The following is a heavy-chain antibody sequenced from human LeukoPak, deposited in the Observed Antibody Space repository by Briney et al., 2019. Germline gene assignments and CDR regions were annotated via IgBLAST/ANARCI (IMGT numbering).Heavy chain of an antibody. CDR2: INHSGST. D-gene: IGHD1-26*01. V-gene: IGHV4-39*07. J-gene: IGHJ4*02. CDR3: ARGSLQWERVY. CDR1: GGSISSSIYY. Sequence: PSETLSLTCIVSGGSISSSIYYWSWIRQPPGKGLEWIGEINHSGSTNYNPSLKSRVTISVDTSKNQFSLKLSSVTAADTAVYYCARGSLQWERVYWGQGTLVTVSS.